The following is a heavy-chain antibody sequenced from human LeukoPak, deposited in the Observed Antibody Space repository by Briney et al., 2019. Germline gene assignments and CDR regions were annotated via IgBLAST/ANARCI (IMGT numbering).Heavy chain of an antibody. CDR3: AKEQDNLLLLSHFDS. D-gene: IGHD1-14*01. Sequence: GGSLRLSCAASGFTFNNYAMNWVRQTPGKGLQWVSAVSGDGQRTFYADSVKGRFTIFRDNSMNTLSLQMNSLRVEDTGVYYCAKEQDNLLLLSHFDSWGQGILVTVSA. J-gene: IGHJ4*02. V-gene: IGHV3-23*01. CDR1: GFTFNNYA. CDR2: VSGDGQRT.